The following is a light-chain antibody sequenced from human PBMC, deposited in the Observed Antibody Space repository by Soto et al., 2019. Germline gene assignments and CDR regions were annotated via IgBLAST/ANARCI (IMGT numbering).Light chain of an antibody. J-gene: IGKJ1*01. CDR3: QQSYSTPWT. V-gene: IGKV1-39*01. CDR1: QTISSY. Sequence: IRMTQSPSSFSASTGDRVTINCRASQTISSYLNWYQQKPGKAPNLLIYAAISLQSGVPSRFSGSESGTDFTLTINSLQPEDFATYYCQQSYSTPWTFGQGTKVDIK. CDR2: AAI.